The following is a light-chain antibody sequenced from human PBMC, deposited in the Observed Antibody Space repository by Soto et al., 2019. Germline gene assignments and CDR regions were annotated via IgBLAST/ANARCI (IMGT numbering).Light chain of an antibody. J-gene: IGLJ1*01. CDR2: AVS. CDR3: SSYTSDSSYV. V-gene: IGLV2-14*01. CDR1: SXDVGLYDY. Sequence: QSALTQPASVSGSPGQSITISCTGTSXDVGLYDYVSWYQQPPGKAPQLMIYAVSNRPSGVSNRFSASKSGNTASLFISGLQAEDEADYYCSSYTSDSSYVFGSGTKVTVL.